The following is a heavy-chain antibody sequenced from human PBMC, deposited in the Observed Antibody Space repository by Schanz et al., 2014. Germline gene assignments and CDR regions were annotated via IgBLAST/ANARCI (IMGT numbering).Heavy chain of an antibody. Sequence: QVQLAESGGCVVRPGRSLRLSCAASGFTFNNYGMHWVRQAPGKGLEWVAIISYDGRHKNYADSVKGRFTISRDNSKNTLHLQMNSLRVEDTAVYYCAKDDTQVNGMDVWGQGTTVTVSS. CDR3: AKDDTQVNGMDV. CDR2: ISYDGRHK. V-gene: IGHV3-30*18. J-gene: IGHJ6*02. CDR1: GFTFNNYG.